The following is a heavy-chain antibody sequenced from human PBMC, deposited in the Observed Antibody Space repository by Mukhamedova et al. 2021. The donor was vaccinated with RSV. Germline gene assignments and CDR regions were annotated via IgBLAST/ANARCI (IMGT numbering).Heavy chain of an antibody. CDR3: ARGIQLPKY. CDR2: ISTTSAYT. J-gene: IGHJ4*02. D-gene: IGHD5-18*01. V-gene: IGHV3-11*06. Sequence: GLEWISDISTTSAYTDYADSVKGRFTISRDNAKNSLYLQMNSLIAEDTAVYYCARGIQLPKYWGQGTLVTVSS.